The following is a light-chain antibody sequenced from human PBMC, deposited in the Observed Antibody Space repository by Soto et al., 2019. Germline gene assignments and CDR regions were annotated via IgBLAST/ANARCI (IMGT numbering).Light chain of an antibody. CDR1: QSVSSN. Sequence: EIVMTQSPATLSVSPGERATLSCRASQSVSSNLAGYQQKPGQAPRLLIYGGSTRATGIPARFSGSGSGTEFTLTISSLQSEDFAVYYCQQSETFGQGTKVEIK. V-gene: IGKV3-15*01. J-gene: IGKJ1*01. CDR2: GGS. CDR3: QQSET.